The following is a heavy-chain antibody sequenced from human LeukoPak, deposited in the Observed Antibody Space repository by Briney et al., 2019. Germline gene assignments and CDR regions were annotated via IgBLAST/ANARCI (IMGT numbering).Heavy chain of an antibody. J-gene: IGHJ4*02. D-gene: IGHD2-15*01. CDR3: ARASYCSGGSCYSDY. CDR1: GYTFTSYS. V-gene: IGHV1-18*01. Sequence: ASVKVSCKASGYTFTSYSISWVRQAPGQGLEWMVWISAYNGNTIYAQKVKGRVTMTTDTSTSTAYMELRSLKSDDTAVYYCARASYCSGGSCYSDYWGQGTLVTASS. CDR2: ISAYNGNT.